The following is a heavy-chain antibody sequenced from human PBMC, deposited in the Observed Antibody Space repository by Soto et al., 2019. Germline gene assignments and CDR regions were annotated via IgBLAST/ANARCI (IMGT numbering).Heavy chain of an antibody. V-gene: IGHV4-4*02. D-gene: IGHD6-19*01. Sequence: QVQLQESGPGLVTPSGTMSLTCAVSGGSISSSNWWSWARKPPGKGLEWIGEIYHSGSTNYNPSLKSRGTLSVDKSKHQFSLKLSTVTAADTAVYYVAEGIAVALDYWGQGSLVTVSS. CDR3: AEGIAVALDY. CDR1: GGSISSSNW. J-gene: IGHJ4*02. CDR2: IYHSGST.